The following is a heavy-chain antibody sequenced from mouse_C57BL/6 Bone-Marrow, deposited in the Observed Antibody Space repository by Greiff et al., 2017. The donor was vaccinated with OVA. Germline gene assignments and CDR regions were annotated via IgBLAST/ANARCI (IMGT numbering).Heavy chain of an antibody. J-gene: IGHJ4*01. D-gene: IGHD2-5*01. CDR2: ISYDGSN. Sequence: DVKLVESGPGLVKPSQSLSLTCSVTGYSITSGYYWNCIRQFPGNKLEWMGYISYDGSNNYNPSLKNRISITRDTSKNQFFLKLNSVTTEDTATYYCARNAYYSNYDYYAMDYWGQGTSVTVSS. CDR1: GYSITSGYY. CDR3: ARNAYYSNYDYYAMDY. V-gene: IGHV3-6*01.